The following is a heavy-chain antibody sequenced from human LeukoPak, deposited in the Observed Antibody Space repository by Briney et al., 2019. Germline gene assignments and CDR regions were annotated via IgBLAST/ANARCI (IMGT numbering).Heavy chain of an antibody. J-gene: IGHJ4*02. Sequence: ASVKVSCKASGYTFTAYYIHWVRQAPGQGLERMGWINPNSGVTNYVQRFQGRVTITRDPSTSTAYMELSSLRSDDAAVYYCARVRRFDILTGFYQGHYFDYWGQGTLVTASS. CDR2: INPNSGVT. D-gene: IGHD3-9*01. CDR3: ARVRRFDILTGFYQGHYFDY. V-gene: IGHV1-2*02. CDR1: GYTFTAYY.